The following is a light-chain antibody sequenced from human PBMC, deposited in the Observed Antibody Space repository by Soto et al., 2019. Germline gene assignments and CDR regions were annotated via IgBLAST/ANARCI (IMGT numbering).Light chain of an antibody. Sequence: QSALAQPRSVSGSPGQSVTLSCTGTSSDVGGYDFVSWYQQYPSKAPKLIIFDVTERTSGVPDRFSVSKSGNSASLTISGLQAEDEADYYCSSYAGSYILGVFGGGTKLTVL. V-gene: IGLV2-11*01. CDR2: DVT. J-gene: IGLJ3*02. CDR3: SSYAGSYILGV. CDR1: SSDVGGYDF.